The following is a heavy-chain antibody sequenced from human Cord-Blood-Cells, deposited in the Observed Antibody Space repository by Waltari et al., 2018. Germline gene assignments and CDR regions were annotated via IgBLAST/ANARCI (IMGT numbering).Heavy chain of an antibody. CDR1: GGSFSGYY. Sequence: QVQLQQWGAGLLKPSETLSLTCAVYGGSFSGYYWSWIRKPPGKGLEWFGEINHSESTNSHPSLKSRVTISVATSKNQFSLKLSSVTAADTAVYYCARGTNGDYDYYYGMDVWGQGTTVTVSS. V-gene: IGHV4-34*01. CDR2: INHSEST. J-gene: IGHJ6*02. CDR3: ARGTNGDYDYYYGMDV. D-gene: IGHD4-17*01.